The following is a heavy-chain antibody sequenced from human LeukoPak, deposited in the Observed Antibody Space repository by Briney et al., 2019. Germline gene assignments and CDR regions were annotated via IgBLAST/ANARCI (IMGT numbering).Heavy chain of an antibody. CDR2: IYYSGST. CDR3: ARQRLLSSYYVDY. Sequence: SETLSLTCTVSGGSISSSSYYWGWLRQPPGKGLEWIGSIYYSGSTYYNPSLKSRVTISVDTSKNQFSLKLSSVTAAGTAVYYCARQRLLSSYYVDYWGQGTLVTVSS. J-gene: IGHJ4*02. D-gene: IGHD3-10*01. V-gene: IGHV4-39*01. CDR1: GGSISSSSYY.